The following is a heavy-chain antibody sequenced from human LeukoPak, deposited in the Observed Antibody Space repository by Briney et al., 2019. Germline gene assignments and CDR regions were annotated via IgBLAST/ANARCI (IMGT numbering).Heavy chain of an antibody. J-gene: IGHJ1*01. V-gene: IGHV3-48*01. CDR1: GFTFSSYS. CDR2: ISSSGSTI. Sequence: GGSLRLSCAASGFTFSSYSMTWVRQAPGKGLEWISYISSSGSTINYAGSVKGRFSISRDNSKNTLYLQMDSLRAEDTALYYCAKRVVVGATSPYSDFQDWGQGTLVTVSP. D-gene: IGHD1-26*01. CDR3: AKRVVVGATSPYSDFQD.